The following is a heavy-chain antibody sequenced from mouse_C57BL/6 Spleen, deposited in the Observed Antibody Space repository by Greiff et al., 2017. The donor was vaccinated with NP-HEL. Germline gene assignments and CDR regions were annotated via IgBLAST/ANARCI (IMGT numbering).Heavy chain of an antibody. CDR1: GFTFSSYT. CDR2: ISGGGGNT. V-gene: IGHV5-9*01. D-gene: IGHD1-1*01. CDR3: ARARDYYGSSYLYWYFDV. J-gene: IGHJ1*03. Sequence: EVMLVESGGGLVKPGGSLKLSCAASGFTFSSYTMSWVRQTPEKRLEWVATISGGGGNTYYPDSVKGRFTISRDNAKNTLYLQMSSLRSEDTALYYCARARDYYGSSYLYWYFDVWGTGTTVTVSS.